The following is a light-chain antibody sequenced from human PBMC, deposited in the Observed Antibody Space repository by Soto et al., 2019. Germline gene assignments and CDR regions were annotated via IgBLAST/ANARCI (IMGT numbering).Light chain of an antibody. V-gene: IGKV1-5*03. CDR3: QQYSAQAPWT. CDR1: QSIRSTW. J-gene: IGKJ1*01. Sequence: DVQMTQSPSTLSASVGDKVTITCRASQSIRSTWLAWVQQRPGKAPNVLIYKGSTLASGVSSRFSGRGSGTEFTLTISSLQPDDFATYLCQQYSAQAPWTFGQGTRVE. CDR2: KGS.